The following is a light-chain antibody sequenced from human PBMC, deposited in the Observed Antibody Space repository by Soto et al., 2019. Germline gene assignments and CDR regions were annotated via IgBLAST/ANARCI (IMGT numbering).Light chain of an antibody. Sequence: DIEMTQSPSSLSVSVGDNVTLTCRTSQAVSTWLAWYQQKPGDAPKLLIYAASTLQSGVPSRFSGSGSGTDFTLTIRNLQPEDFATYYCQQSNSFPRTFGGGTKVDIK. CDR3: QQSNSFPRT. CDR1: QAVSTW. CDR2: AAS. V-gene: IGKV1-12*01. J-gene: IGKJ4*01.